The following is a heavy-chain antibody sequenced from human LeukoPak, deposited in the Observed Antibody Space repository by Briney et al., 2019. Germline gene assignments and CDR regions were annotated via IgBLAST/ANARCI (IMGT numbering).Heavy chain of an antibody. V-gene: IGHV1-69*06. CDR3: ARDQAYSYGYEN. Sequence: ASVKVSCKASGGTFSSYAISWVRQASGQGLEWMGGIIPIFGTANYAQKFQGRVTITADKSTSTAYMELSSLRSEDTAVYYCARDQAYSYGYENWGQGTLVTVSS. CDR2: IIPIFGTA. D-gene: IGHD5-18*01. J-gene: IGHJ4*02. CDR1: GGTFSSYA.